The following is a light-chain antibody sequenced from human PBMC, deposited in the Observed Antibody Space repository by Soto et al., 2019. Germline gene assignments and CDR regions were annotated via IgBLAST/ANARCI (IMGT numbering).Light chain of an antibody. V-gene: IGKV3-15*01. CDR1: QSVSSN. CDR2: GAS. CDR3: QQYNNWPPVT. Sequence: ETVMTQSPATLSVSPGERATLSCRASQSVSSNVAWYQQKPGQAPRLLIYGASTRATGIPDRFSGSGSGTEFTLTISSLQSEDFAVYYCQQYNNWPPVTVGQGTRLEIK. J-gene: IGKJ5*01.